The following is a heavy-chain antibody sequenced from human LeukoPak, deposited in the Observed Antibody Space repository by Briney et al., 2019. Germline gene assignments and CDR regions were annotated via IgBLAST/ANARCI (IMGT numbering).Heavy chain of an antibody. J-gene: IGHJ3*02. V-gene: IGHV4-39*07. CDR2: IYHSGST. D-gene: IGHD2-2*01. Sequence: SEPLSLTCTVSGGSVSSSSYHWGWIRQPPGKGLEWIGSIYHSGSTYYNPSLKSRVTISVDTSKNQFSLKLSSVTAADTAVYYCARRGDIVVVPAAIRKYAFDIWGQGTMVTVPS. CDR1: GGSVSSSSYH. CDR3: ARRGDIVVVPAAIRKYAFDI.